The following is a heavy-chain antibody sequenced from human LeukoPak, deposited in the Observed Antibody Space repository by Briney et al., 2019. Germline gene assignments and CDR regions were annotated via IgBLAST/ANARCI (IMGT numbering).Heavy chain of an antibody. CDR1: GYTFTSYD. V-gene: IGHV1-8*01. Sequence: GASVKVSCKASGYTFTSYDINWVRQATGQGLEWMGWMNPNSGNTGYAQKFQGRVTITRNTSISTAYMELSSLRSEDTAVYYCATQQQLVDPTLNDAFDIWGQGTMVTVSS. CDR2: MNPNSGNT. J-gene: IGHJ3*02. D-gene: IGHD6-13*01. CDR3: ATQQQLVDPTLNDAFDI.